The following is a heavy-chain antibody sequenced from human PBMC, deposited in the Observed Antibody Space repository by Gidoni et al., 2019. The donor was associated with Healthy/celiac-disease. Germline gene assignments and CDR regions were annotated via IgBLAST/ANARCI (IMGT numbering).Heavy chain of an antibody. J-gene: IGHJ4*02. CDR3: ARVLRLGELPYYFDY. D-gene: IGHD3-16*02. CDR2: INSDGSST. Sequence: EVQLVESGGGLVQPGGSLRLSCAASGFTFSRYWMHWVRQAPGKGLVWVSRINSDGSSTSYADSVKGRFTISRDNAKNTLYLQMNSLRAEDTAVYYCARVLRLGELPYYFDYWGQGTLVTVSS. V-gene: IGHV3-74*01. CDR1: GFTFSRYW.